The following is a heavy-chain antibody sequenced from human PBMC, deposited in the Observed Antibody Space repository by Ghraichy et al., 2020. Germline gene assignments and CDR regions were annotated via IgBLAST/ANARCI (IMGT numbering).Heavy chain of an antibody. J-gene: IGHJ6*02. D-gene: IGHD4-23*01. V-gene: IGHV3-48*02. CDR2: ISSSSRTI. CDR3: ARASRVVRFYYYDALDV. Sequence: GGSLRLSCAASGFSFSNYIMNWVRQAPGKGLEWVSQISSSSRTISYADSVKGRFTVSRDNAKNSLFLQMNSLRDEDTAVYYCARASRVVRFYYYDALDVWGQGTTVTVSS. CDR1: GFSFSNYI.